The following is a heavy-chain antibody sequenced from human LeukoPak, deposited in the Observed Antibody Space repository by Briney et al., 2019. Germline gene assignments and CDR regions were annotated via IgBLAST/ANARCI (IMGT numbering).Heavy chain of an antibody. Sequence: GRSLRLSCAASGFTFSSYGMLWVRQAPGKGLEWVAVIWYDGSNKYYADSVKGRFTISRDNSKNTLYLQMNSLRAEDTAVYYCARAGSSLSGFDYWGQGTLVTVSS. CDR2: IWYDGSNK. CDR3: ARAGSSLSGFDY. CDR1: GFTFSSYG. D-gene: IGHD2-15*01. J-gene: IGHJ4*02. V-gene: IGHV3-33*01.